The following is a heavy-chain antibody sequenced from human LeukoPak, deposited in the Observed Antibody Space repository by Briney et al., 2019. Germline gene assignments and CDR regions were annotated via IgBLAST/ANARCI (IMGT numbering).Heavy chain of an antibody. CDR3: AIWDSHRSGGPVLAY. V-gene: IGHV1-69*05. D-gene: IGHD6-25*01. J-gene: IGHJ4*02. CDR1: GGTFSSYA. CDR2: IIPIFGTA. Sequence: ASVKVSCKASGGTFSSYATSWVRQAPGQGLEWMGGIIPIFGTANYAQKFQGRVTITTDESTSTAYMELSSLRSEDTAVYYCAIWDSHRSGGPVLAYWAGGTLAT.